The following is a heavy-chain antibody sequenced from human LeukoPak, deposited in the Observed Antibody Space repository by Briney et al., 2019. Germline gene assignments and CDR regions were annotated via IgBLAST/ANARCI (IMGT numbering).Heavy chain of an antibody. CDR3: ARYNWNFGLDP. D-gene: IGHD1-7*01. CDR2: IYHSGST. CDR1: GGSISSYY. Sequence: SETLSLTCTVSGGSISSYYWSWIRQPPGQGLEWIGNIYHSGSTNYNPSLKSRVTISAAKSKDQFSLNLISVTAADTAVYYCARYNWNFGLDPWGQGTLVTVSS. V-gene: IGHV4-59*01. J-gene: IGHJ5*02.